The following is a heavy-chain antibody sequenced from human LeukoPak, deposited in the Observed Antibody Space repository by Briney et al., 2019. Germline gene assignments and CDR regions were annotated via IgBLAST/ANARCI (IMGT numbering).Heavy chain of an antibody. D-gene: IGHD2-21*02. Sequence: GGSLRLSCAASGFTFSSYSMNWVRQAPGKGLEWVSSISSSSSYIYYADSVKGRFTTSRDNAKNSLYLQMNSLRAEDTAVYYCARVSREDIVVVTATLYYFDYWGQGTLVTVSS. V-gene: IGHV3-21*01. CDR2: ISSSSSYI. CDR3: ARVSREDIVVVTATLYYFDY. CDR1: GFTFSSYS. J-gene: IGHJ4*02.